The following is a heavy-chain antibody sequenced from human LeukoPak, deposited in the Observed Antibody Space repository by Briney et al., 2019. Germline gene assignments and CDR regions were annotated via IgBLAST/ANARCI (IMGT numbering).Heavy chain of an antibody. CDR3: ARAASLDY. V-gene: IGHV7-4-1*02. CDR2: INTNTGKP. CDR1: GYTFAGYY. Sequence: ASVKVSCKASGYTFAGYYMHWVRQAPGQGLEWMGWINTNTGKPTYAQGFTGRFVFSLDSSVSTAYLQINSLNAEGTAVYYRARAASLDYWGQGTLVTVSS. J-gene: IGHJ4*02. D-gene: IGHD2-2*01.